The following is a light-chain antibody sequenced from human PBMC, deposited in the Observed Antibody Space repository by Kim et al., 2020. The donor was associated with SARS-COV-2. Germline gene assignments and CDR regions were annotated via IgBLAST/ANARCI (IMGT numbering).Light chain of an antibody. CDR3: FSYAGSYTWV. Sequence: GQSVTISCTGTSIDVGGYNYVSWYQQHPGTAPKLMIYDVSKRPSGVPDRFSGSKAGNTASLTISGLQAEDEADYYCFSYAGSYTWVFGGGTKLTVL. CDR2: DVS. J-gene: IGLJ3*02. CDR1: SIDVGGYNY. V-gene: IGLV2-11*01.